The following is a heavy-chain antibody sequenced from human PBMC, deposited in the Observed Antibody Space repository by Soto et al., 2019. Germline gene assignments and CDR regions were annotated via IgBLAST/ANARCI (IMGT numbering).Heavy chain of an antibody. CDR1: GGTFSSYA. CDR2: IIPIFGTA. V-gene: IGHV1-69*06. CDR3: ASRYYYDSSGYGPHYYYYYGMDV. J-gene: IGHJ6*02. Sequence: SVKVSCKASGGTFSSYAISWARQAPGQGLEWMGGIIPIFGTANYAQKYQGRVTITADKSTSTAYMELSSLRSEDTAVYYCASRYYYDSSGYGPHYYYYYGMDVWGQGTTVTVSS. D-gene: IGHD3-22*01.